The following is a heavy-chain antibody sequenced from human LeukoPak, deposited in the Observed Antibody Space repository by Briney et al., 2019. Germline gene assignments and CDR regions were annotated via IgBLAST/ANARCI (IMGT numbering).Heavy chain of an antibody. CDR3: ARVRGYCSSTSCYSYYYGTDV. CDR1: GYTFTGYY. D-gene: IGHD2-2*02. Sequence: GASVKVSCKASGYTFTGYYMHWVRQAPGQGLEWMGWINPNSGGTNYAQKFQGRVTMTRDTSISTAYMELSRLRSDDTAVYYCARVRGYCSSTSCYSYYYGTDVWGQGTTVTVSS. J-gene: IGHJ6*02. V-gene: IGHV1-2*02. CDR2: INPNSGGT.